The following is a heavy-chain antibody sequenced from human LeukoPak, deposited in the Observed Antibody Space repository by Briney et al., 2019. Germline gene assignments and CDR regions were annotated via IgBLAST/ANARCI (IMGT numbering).Heavy chain of an antibody. CDR1: GFTFSSYG. Sequence: RSLRLSCAASGFTFSSYGMHWVRQAPGKGLEWVAVIWYDGSNKYYADSVKGRFTISRDNSKNTLYLQMNSLRAEDTAVYYCARDPDYYDSSGYIDYWGQGTLVTVSS. CDR3: ARDPDYYDSSGYIDY. J-gene: IGHJ4*02. D-gene: IGHD3-22*01. V-gene: IGHV3-33*01. CDR2: IWYDGSNK.